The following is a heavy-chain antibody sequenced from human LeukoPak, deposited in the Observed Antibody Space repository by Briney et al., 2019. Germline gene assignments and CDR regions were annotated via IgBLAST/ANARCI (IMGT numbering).Heavy chain of an antibody. CDR3: AREGAVAVWNTLHI. Sequence: SETLSLTCTVSGDSISTYYYNWIRQPAGKGLEWIGRIYTTGSTHYNPSLKSRVSISLDTSKNQIYLELSSVTAADTAIYYCAREGAVAVWNTLHIWGQGTMVAVSS. D-gene: IGHD6-19*01. J-gene: IGHJ3*02. CDR2: IYTTGST. CDR1: GDSISTYY. V-gene: IGHV4-4*07.